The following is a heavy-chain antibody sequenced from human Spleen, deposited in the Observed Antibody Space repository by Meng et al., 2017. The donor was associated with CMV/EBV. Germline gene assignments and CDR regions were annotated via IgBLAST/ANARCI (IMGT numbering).Heavy chain of an antibody. V-gene: IGHV1-69*02. D-gene: IGHD2-2*01. Sequence: SVKVSCKASGGTFSSYTISWVRQAPGQGLEWMGRIIPILGIANYAQKFQGRVTITADKSTSTAYMELSSLRSEDTAVYYCARADCSGISCYDVYNYWGQGTLVTVSS. CDR1: GGTFSSYT. J-gene: IGHJ4*02. CDR2: IIPILGIA. CDR3: ARADCSGISCYDVYNY.